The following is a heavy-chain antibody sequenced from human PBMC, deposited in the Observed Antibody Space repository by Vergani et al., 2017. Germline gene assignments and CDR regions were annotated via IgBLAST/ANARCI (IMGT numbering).Heavy chain of an antibody. CDR2: IIPIFGTA. J-gene: IGHJ2*01. CDR1: GGTFSSYA. D-gene: IGHD3-3*01. CDR3: ARVNHPEDTVVGVARPGYFDL. V-gene: IGHV1-69*01. Sequence: QVQLVQSGAEVKKPGSSVKVSCKASGGTFSSYAISWVRQAPGQGLEWMGGIIPIFGTANYAQKFQGRVTITADESTSTAYVELSSLRSEDTAVYYGARVNHPEDTVVGVARPGYFDLWGRGTMVTVSS.